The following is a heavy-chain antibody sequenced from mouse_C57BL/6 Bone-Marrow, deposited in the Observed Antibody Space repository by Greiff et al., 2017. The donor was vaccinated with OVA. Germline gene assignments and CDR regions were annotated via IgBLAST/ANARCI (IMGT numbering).Heavy chain of an antibody. CDR1: GFSLSTFGMG. CDR2: IWWDDDK. D-gene: IGHD1-1*01. Sequence: QVTLKVSGPGILQPSQTLSLTCSFSGFSLSTFGMGVGWICQPSGKGLEWLAHIWWDDDKYYHPALKSRLTISKDTSKNQVFLKSANVDTADTATYYGARKRNYYGSIRVWGTGTTVTVSS. J-gene: IGHJ1*03. CDR3: ARKRNYYGSIRV. V-gene: IGHV8-8*01.